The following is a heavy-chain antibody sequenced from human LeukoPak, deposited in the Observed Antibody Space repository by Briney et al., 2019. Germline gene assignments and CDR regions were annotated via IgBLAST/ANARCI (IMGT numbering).Heavy chain of an antibody. V-gene: IGHV1-69*05. Sequence: SSVKVSCKASGGTLSSYAISWVRQAPGQGLEWMGGIIPIFGTANYAQKFQGRVTITTDESTSTAYMELSSLRSEDTAVYYCARVRGDYMDVWGKGTTVTVSS. J-gene: IGHJ6*03. CDR2: IIPIFGTA. CDR3: ARVRGDYMDV. CDR1: GGTLSSYA.